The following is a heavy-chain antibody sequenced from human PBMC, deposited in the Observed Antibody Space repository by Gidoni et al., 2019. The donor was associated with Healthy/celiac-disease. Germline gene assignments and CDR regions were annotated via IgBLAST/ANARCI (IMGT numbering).Heavy chain of an antibody. CDR1: GYSISSGYY. Sequence: QVQLQESGPGLVKPSETLSLTCAVSGYSISSGYYWGWIRQPPGKGLEWIGSIYHSGSTYYNPSLKSRVTISVDTSKNQFSLKLSSVTAADTAVYYCARDSTGIRADYWGQGTLVTVSS. CDR3: ARDSTGIRADY. J-gene: IGHJ4*02. V-gene: IGHV4-38-2*02. CDR2: IYHSGST. D-gene: IGHD4-17*01.